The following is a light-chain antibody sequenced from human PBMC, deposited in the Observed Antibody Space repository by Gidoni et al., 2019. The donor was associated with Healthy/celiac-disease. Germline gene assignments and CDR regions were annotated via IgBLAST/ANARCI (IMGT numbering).Light chain of an antibody. V-gene: IGKV1-5*03. CDR1: QSISSW. CDR3: QQYNSYPYT. J-gene: IGKJ2*01. CDR2: KAA. Sequence: DIQMTQSPSTLSASVGDRVTITCRASQSISSWLAWYQQKPGKAPKLLIYKAASLESGVPSRFSGSGSGTEFTLTISSLQPDDFATYYCQQYNSYPYTFGQGTKLEIK.